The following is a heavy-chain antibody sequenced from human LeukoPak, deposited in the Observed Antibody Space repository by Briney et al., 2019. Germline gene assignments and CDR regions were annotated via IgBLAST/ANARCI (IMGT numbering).Heavy chain of an antibody. Sequence: PGGSLRLSCAASGFTFSDYYMSWIRQAPGKGLEWVSYISSSGSTIYYADSVKGRFTISRDNAKNSLYLQMNSLRAEDTAVYYCARDHSPRGVWRTSDAFDIWGQGTMVTVSS. J-gene: IGHJ3*02. D-gene: IGHD3-10*01. V-gene: IGHV3-11*04. CDR2: ISSSGSTI. CDR1: GFTFSDYY. CDR3: ARDHSPRGVWRTSDAFDI.